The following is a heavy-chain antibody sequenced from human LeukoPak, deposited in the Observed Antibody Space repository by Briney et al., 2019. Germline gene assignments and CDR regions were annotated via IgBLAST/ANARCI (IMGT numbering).Heavy chain of an antibody. J-gene: IGHJ3*02. D-gene: IGHD2-2*01. Sequence: GTSLRLSCAASGFTFTSYGMHWVRQAPGKGLEWVALITYDGYYKYYSDSVKGRFTISSDTSKNTLYLQMNSLRAEDTAVYYCARDIVVVPAARRGYGAFDIWGQGTMVTVSS. CDR1: GFTFTSYG. CDR2: ITYDGYYK. V-gene: IGHV3-30*03. CDR3: ARDIVVVPAARRGYGAFDI.